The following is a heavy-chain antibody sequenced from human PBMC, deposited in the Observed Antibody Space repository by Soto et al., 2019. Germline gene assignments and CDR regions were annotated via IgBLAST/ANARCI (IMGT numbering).Heavy chain of an antibody. D-gene: IGHD1-1*01. V-gene: IGHV1-46*03. J-gene: IGHJ5*02. CDR2: IHPGGVNI. Sequence: ASVKVSCKGIGYSFTSHYMHWVRQAPGQGLEWMGTIHPGGVNIAYAQKFQGRVTMTKDTSTSTVYMELTSLTSEDTAVYYCARDRSWHDLLWWFDPWGQGTLVTVSS. CDR1: GYSFTSHY. CDR3: ARDRSWHDLLWWFDP.